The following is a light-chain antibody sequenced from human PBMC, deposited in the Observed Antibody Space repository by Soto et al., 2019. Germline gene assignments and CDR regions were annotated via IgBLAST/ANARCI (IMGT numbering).Light chain of an antibody. Sequence: QSVLTQPASESGSPGQSITVSCTGTSSDIGVYNYVSWYQQHPGKAPKVMIYDVSNRPSGVSNRFSGSKSGNTASLTISGLQADDDADHYCSSYTINSTLVFGTGTKLTVL. V-gene: IGLV2-14*01. CDR3: SSYTINSTLV. CDR2: DVS. J-gene: IGLJ1*01. CDR1: SSDIGVYNY.